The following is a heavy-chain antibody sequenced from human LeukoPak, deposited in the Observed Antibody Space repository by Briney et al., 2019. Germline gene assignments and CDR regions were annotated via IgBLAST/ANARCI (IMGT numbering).Heavy chain of an antibody. CDR2: FHPEDGET. Sequence: ASVKVSCKVSGYILSALSMHWVRQTPRKGLEWMGGFHPEDGETIYAQKFQGRVTMTEDTSTDTAYMELSSLRSEDSAVYYCATGIVVAGTGYYFDYWGQGTMVTVSS. CDR1: GYILSALS. D-gene: IGHD6-19*01. V-gene: IGHV1-24*01. J-gene: IGHJ4*02. CDR3: ATGIVVAGTGYYFDY.